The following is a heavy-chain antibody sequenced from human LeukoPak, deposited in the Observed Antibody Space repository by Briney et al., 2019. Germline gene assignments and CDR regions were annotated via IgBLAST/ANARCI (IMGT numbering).Heavy chain of an antibody. CDR1: GYTFINYG. J-gene: IGHJ3*02. V-gene: IGHV1-18*01. CDR3: ARDQTVFSMTVVVQIKGLDI. D-gene: IGHD3-22*01. Sequence: ASVKVSCKASGYTFINYGISWVRQAPGQGLEWMGWISGYNGYTRVAQKFHDRVTMTRDTSTSTAYLELRSLQSDDTAVYYCARDQTVFSMTVVVQIKGLDIWGRGTMVTVSS. CDR2: ISGYNGYT.